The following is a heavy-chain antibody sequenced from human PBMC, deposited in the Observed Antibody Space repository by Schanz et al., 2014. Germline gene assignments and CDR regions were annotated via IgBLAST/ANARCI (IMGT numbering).Heavy chain of an antibody. CDR2: IATSSSTR. J-gene: IGHJ4*02. V-gene: IGHV3-48*01. CDR3: ASPSGYSDYGTYFDF. Sequence: VQLVESGGGLVQPGGSLRLSCEASGFDFNSYSMNWVRQVPGKGLEWLSYIATSSSTRHYADSVKGRVTISRDNAKNSVSLQMRRLRAEDTAVYYCASPSGYSDYGTYFDFWGQGTLVTVSS. D-gene: IGHD5-12*01. CDR1: GFDFNSYS.